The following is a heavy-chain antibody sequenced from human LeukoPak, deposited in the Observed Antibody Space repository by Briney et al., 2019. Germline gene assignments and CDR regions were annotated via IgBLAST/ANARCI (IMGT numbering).Heavy chain of an antibody. J-gene: IGHJ6*03. CDR2: LYYGVNT. V-gene: IGHV4-39*01. Sequence: SETLSLTCTVSGDPVTTTNFYWGWIRQAPGKGLEWIGSLYYGVNTYYKPSLKSRVTISVDTSLNQFSLILTSVTAADTGVYYCARLRVQQLASSYYMDVWGKGTTVTVSS. CDR1: GDPVTTTNFY. D-gene: IGHD6-13*01. CDR3: ARLRVQQLASSYYMDV.